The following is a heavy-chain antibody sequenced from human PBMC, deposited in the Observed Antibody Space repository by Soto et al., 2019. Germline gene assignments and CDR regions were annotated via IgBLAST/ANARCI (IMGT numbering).Heavy chain of an antibody. V-gene: IGHV3-48*03. CDR2: ISSSGSTI. J-gene: IGHJ5*02. D-gene: IGHD2-15*01. CDR3: ARDPAQNRYCSGGSCYGIDP. Sequence: PGGSLRLSCAASGFTFSSYEMNWVRQAPGKGPEWVSYISSSGSTIYYADSVKGRFTISRDNAKNSLYLQMNSLRAEDTAVYYCARDPAQNRYCSGGSCYGIDPWGQGTLVTVSS. CDR1: GFTFSSYE.